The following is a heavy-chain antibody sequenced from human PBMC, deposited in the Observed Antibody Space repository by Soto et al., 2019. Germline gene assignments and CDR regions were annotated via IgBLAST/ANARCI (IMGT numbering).Heavy chain of an antibody. J-gene: IGHJ4*02. Sequence: PGGSLRLSCAASGFTFNNYGMHWVRHAPGKGLDWVAAIAHDGNNKYYAASVKGRFTISRDDSKNTLYLQMNSLRLDDTAVYYCAKLMYSFDSSGFSIDYWGQGTLVTVSS. CDR3: AKLMYSFDSSGFSIDY. CDR1: GFTFNNYG. CDR2: IAHDGNNK. D-gene: IGHD3-22*01. V-gene: IGHV3-30*18.